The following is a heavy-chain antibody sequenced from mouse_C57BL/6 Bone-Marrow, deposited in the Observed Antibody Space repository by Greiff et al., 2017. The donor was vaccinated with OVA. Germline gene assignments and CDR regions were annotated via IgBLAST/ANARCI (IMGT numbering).Heavy chain of an antibody. V-gene: IGHV1-5*01. D-gene: IGHD1-1*01. CDR1: GYTFTSYW. Sequence: EVQLQQSGTVLARPGASVKMSCKTSGYTFTSYWMHWVKQRPGQGLEWIGAIYPGNSDTSYNQKFKGKAKLTAVTSASTAYMELSSLTNEDSAVYYCARTLLLRWYFDVWGTGTTVTVSS. CDR3: ARTLLLRWYFDV. J-gene: IGHJ1*03. CDR2: IYPGNSDT.